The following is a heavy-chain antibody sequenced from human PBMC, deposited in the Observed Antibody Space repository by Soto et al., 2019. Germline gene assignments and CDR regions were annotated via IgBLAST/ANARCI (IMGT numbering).Heavy chain of an antibody. V-gene: IGHV3-48*03. CDR3: ARDLLHYDFWSGYSAYFYYGMDV. D-gene: IGHD3-3*01. CDR2: ISDSGRTI. CDR1: GFTFSSYE. J-gene: IGHJ6*02. Sequence: VGSLRLSCSASGFTFSSYEMNWVRQAPGKGLEWVSYISDSGRTIYYADPVKGRFTVSRDDAQNSVYLQMDSLRAEDTAVYYCARDLLHYDFWSGYSAYFYYGMDVWGPGTTVTVSS.